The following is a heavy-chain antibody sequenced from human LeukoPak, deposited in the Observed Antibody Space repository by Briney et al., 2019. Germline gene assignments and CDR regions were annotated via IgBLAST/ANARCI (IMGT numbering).Heavy chain of an antibody. D-gene: IGHD3-10*01. CDR3: ARGLNGSGSYMAPYYYMDV. Sequence: GGSLRLSCAASGFTFSSYSMNWVRQAPGKGLEWVSSISSSSSYIYYADSVKGRFTISRDNAKNSLYLQMNSLRAEDTAVYYCARGLNGSGSYMAPYYYMDVWGKGTTVTVSS. CDR1: GFTFSSYS. CDR2: ISSSSSYI. V-gene: IGHV3-21*01. J-gene: IGHJ6*03.